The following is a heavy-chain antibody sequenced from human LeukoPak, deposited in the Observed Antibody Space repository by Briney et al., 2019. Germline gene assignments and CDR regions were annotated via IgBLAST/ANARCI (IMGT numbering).Heavy chain of an antibody. CDR2: ISSSGSTI. J-gene: IGHJ6*04. Sequence: GGSLRLSCAASGFTFSSYDMNWVRQAPGKGLEWVSYISSSGSTIYYADSVKGRFTISRDNAKNSLYLQMNGLRAEDTAVYYCAELGITMIGGVWGKGTTVTISS. V-gene: IGHV3-48*03. CDR3: AELGITMIGGV. CDR1: GFTFSSYD. D-gene: IGHD3-10*02.